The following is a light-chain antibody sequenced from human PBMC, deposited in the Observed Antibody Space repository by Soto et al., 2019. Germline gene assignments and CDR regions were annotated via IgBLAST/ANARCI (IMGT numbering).Light chain of an antibody. CDR2: DNN. CDR3: GTWDSSLSAYV. Sequence: QSVLAQPASVSGSPGQSITISCTGTSSDIGRYDLVSWYQQLPGTAPKLLIYDNNKRPSGIPDRFSGSKSGTSATLGITGLQTGDEADYYCGTWDSSLSAYVFGGGTKLTVL. CDR1: SSDIGRYDL. V-gene: IGLV1-51*01. J-gene: IGLJ2*01.